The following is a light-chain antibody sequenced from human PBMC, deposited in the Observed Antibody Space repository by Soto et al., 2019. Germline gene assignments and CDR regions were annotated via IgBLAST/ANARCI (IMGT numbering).Light chain of an antibody. Sequence: DIQMTQSPSTLSASVGDRVTISCRASQVISSWLVWYQQKPGKAPKLLIYAASSLQSGVPSRFSGSGSGTEFSLTIRGLQPDDFATYYCQQYDSYRTFGQGTKVDIK. J-gene: IGKJ1*01. CDR2: AAS. CDR1: QVISSW. V-gene: IGKV1-5*01. CDR3: QQYDSYRT.